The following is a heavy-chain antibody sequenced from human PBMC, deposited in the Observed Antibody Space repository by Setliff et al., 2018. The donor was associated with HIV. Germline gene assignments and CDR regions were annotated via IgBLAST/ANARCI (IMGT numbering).Heavy chain of an antibody. CDR3: ARQLSNSFDY. V-gene: IGHV1-2*06. CDR1: GYTFTDHY. J-gene: IGHJ4*02. CDR2: INANSGGT. Sequence: ASVKVSCKASGYTFTDHYIHWVRQAPGQGLEWLGRINANSGGTDYAQKFKGRVTMTRDTSINTAYMEVTRLTSDDTAVYYCARQLSNSFDYWGQGALVTVSS. D-gene: IGHD1-1*01.